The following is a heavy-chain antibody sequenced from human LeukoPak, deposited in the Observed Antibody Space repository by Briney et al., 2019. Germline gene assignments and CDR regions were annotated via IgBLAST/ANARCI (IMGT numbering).Heavy chain of an antibody. CDR3: ARGSIGFDP. Sequence: ASVKVSCKASGYTFTSYDINWVRQATGQGLEWMGWMNPNSGNTAYAQKFQGRVTMTRDSSVSTAYMELSSLRSEGTAVYYCARGSIGFDPWGQGTLVTVSS. J-gene: IGHJ5*02. CDR2: MNPNSGNT. D-gene: IGHD6-6*01. CDR1: GYTFTSYD. V-gene: IGHV1-8*01.